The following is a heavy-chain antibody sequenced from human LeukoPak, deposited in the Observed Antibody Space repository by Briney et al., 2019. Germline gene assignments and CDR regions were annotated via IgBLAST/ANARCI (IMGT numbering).Heavy chain of an antibody. CDR3: ARVNLTTYYDYVWGSATYGMDV. D-gene: IGHD3-16*01. CDR2: INHSRST. J-gene: IGHJ6*02. Sequence: SETLSLTCAVYGGSFSGYYWSWIRQPPGKGLEGIGEINHSRSTNYNPSLKSRVTISVDTSKNQFSLKLSSVTAADTAVYYCARVNLTTYYDYVWGSATYGMDVWGQGTTVTVSS. V-gene: IGHV4-34*01. CDR1: GGSFSGYY.